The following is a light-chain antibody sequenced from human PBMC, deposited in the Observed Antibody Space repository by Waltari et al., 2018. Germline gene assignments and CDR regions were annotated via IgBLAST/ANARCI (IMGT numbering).Light chain of an antibody. Sequence: DVQMTQSPSTLSAFLGDRVTITCRASQSISVWLAWYQQKPVKAPKLLISTASTLQGGVPSRFSGSGSGTEFTLTISSLQPDDFGTYYCQQYDDYIPLTFGGGTKVEIK. J-gene: IGKJ4*01. CDR3: QQYDDYIPLT. V-gene: IGKV1-5*03. CDR2: TAS. CDR1: QSISVW.